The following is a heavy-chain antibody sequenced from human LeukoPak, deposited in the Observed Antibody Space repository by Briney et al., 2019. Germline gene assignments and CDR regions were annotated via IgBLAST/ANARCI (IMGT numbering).Heavy chain of an antibody. Sequence: PGGSVRLSCVASGFTFSENWMPWVRQAPGKGLAWVSHINRDGGLTNYADSVKGRFTISRDNARNTVYLQMSSLRVEDTAIYFCAREEHRLAEAGTSAFDLGGQGTLVTVS. V-gene: IGHV3-74*01. CDR2: INRDGGLT. CDR3: AREEHRLAEAGTSAFDL. J-gene: IGHJ3*01. CDR1: GFTFSENW. D-gene: IGHD6-13*01.